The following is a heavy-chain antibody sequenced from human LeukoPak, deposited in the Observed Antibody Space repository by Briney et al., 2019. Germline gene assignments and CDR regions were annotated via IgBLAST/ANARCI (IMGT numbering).Heavy chain of an antibody. CDR1: GFTFSSYS. Sequence: GGSLRLSCAASGFTFSSYSMNWVRQAPGKGLEWVSSISSSSSYIYYADSVKGRFTISRDNAKNSLYLQMNSLRAEDTAVYYRARDPGYYDSSGYFPAYFQHWGQGTLVTVSS. D-gene: IGHD3-22*01. J-gene: IGHJ1*01. CDR3: ARDPGYYDSSGYFPAYFQH. V-gene: IGHV3-21*01. CDR2: ISSSSSYI.